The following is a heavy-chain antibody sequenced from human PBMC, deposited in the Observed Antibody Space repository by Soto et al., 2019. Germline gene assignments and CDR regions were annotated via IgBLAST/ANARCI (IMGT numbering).Heavy chain of an antibody. V-gene: IGHV4-59*01. Sequence: SETLSLTCTVSGGSISSYYWSWIRQPPGKGLEWIGYIYYSGSTNYNPSLKSRVTISVDTSKNQFSLKLSSVTAADTAVYYCARGYGDYVCLFDYWGQGTLVTVSS. J-gene: IGHJ4*02. CDR3: ARGYGDYVCLFDY. CDR1: GGSISSYY. D-gene: IGHD4-17*01. CDR2: IYYSGST.